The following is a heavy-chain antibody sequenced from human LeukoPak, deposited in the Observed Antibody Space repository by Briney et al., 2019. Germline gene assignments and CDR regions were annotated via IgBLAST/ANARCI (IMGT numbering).Heavy chain of an antibody. V-gene: IGHV4-34*01. CDR3: ASPEAGPLGDY. CDR2: INHSGST. J-gene: IGHJ4*02. CDR1: GGSFSGYY. D-gene: IGHD3-16*01. Sequence: SETLSLTCAVYGGSFSGYYWSWIRQPPGKGLEWIGEINHSGSTNYNPSLKRRVTILVDTPTTQFSLKLSSVTAADTAVYYCASPEAGPLGDYWGQGTLVTVSS.